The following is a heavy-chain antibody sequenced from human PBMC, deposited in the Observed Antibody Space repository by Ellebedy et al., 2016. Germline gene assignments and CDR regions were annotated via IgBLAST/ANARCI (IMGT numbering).Heavy chain of an antibody. V-gene: IGHV3-23*01. Sequence: GGSLRLSCAASGLTFSSYAMSWVRQAPGKGLEWVSAISGRGGSTYYADSVKGRFTISRDNSKNTLYLQMNSLRAEDTALYYCAKDFRRGYTVAGSSWFFDLWGRGTLVTVSS. D-gene: IGHD6-19*01. CDR3: AKDFRRGYTVAGSSWFFDL. CDR1: GLTFSSYA. CDR2: ISGRGGST. J-gene: IGHJ2*01.